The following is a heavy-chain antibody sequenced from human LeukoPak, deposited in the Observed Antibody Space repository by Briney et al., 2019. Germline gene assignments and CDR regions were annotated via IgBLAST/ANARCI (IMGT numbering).Heavy chain of an antibody. CDR1: GFTFSSYS. J-gene: IGHJ4*02. D-gene: IGHD3-3*01. CDR3: ARSSWSFGVVIINFDY. Sequence: GGSLRLSCAASGFTFSSYSMNWVRQAPGKGLEWVSSISSSSSYIYYADSVKGRFTISRDNAKNSLYLQMNSLRAEDTAVYYCARSSWSFGVVIINFDYWGQGTLVTVSS. CDR2: ISSSSSYI. V-gene: IGHV3-21*01.